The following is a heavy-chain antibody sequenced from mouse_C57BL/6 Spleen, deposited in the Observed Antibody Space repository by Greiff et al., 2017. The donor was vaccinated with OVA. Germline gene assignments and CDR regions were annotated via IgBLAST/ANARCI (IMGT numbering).Heavy chain of an antibody. Sequence: EVQLQQSGGGLVKPGGSLKLSCAASGFTFSSYAMSWVRQTPEKRLEWVATISDGGSYTYYPDNVKGRFTISRDNAKNNLYLQMSHLKSEDTAMYYCARQGLGYWGQGTTLTVSS. CDR3: ARQGLGY. J-gene: IGHJ2*01. V-gene: IGHV5-4*01. CDR1: GFTFSSYA. CDR2: ISDGGSYT. D-gene: IGHD3-3*01.